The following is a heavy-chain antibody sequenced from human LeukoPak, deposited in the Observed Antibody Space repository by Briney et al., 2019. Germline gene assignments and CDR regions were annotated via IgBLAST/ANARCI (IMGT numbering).Heavy chain of an antibody. CDR3: ATDRATQYFDY. CDR1: GFTFSNYW. V-gene: IGHV3-7*01. Sequence: GGSLRLSCAASGFTFSNYWMSWVRQAPGKRLEWVANIKQDGSEKNYVDSVKGRFTISRDNSRNTLFLQMNSLRAEDTAVYYCATDRATQYFDYWGQGTLVSVSS. CDR2: IKQDGSEK. D-gene: IGHD2-15*01. J-gene: IGHJ4*02.